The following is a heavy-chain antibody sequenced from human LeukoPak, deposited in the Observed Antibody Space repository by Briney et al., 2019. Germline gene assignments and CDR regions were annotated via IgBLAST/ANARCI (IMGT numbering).Heavy chain of an antibody. D-gene: IGHD6-13*01. V-gene: IGHV3-23*01. CDR2: IGGSGEET. CDR3: AKPPRIAKSYMDV. J-gene: IGHJ6*03. CDR1: GFTFTTYW. Sequence: RGSLRLSCAASGFTFTTYWMGWVRQAPGKGLQWVSSIGGSGEETYYADSVKGRFTISRDNSKNTLYLQMNSLRAEDTALYYCAKPPRIAKSYMDVWGKGTTVTVSS.